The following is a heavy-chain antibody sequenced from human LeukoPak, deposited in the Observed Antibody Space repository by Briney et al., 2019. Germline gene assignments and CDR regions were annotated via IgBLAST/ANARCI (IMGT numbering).Heavy chain of an antibody. Sequence: EASVKVPCKASGYTFTGYYMHWVRQAPGQGLEWMGWINPNSGGTNYAQKFQGRVTMTRDTSISTAYMELSRLRSDDTAVYYCARVDMAAAGTIFDYWGQGTLVTVSS. CDR2: INPNSGGT. CDR1: GYTFTGYY. D-gene: IGHD6-13*01. V-gene: IGHV1-2*02. CDR3: ARVDMAAAGTIFDY. J-gene: IGHJ4*02.